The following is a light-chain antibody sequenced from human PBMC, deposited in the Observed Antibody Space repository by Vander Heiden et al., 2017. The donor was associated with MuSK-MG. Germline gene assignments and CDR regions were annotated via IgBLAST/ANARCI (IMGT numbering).Light chain of an antibody. V-gene: IGKV1-39*01. CDR2: SET. CDR3: QQSDNTPRT. CDR1: QGISGY. Sequence: DIQMTQYPSLTSASIGDGVTITCRSSQGISGYLNWYQQKPGKAPNLLIYSETSSPDGVPSRFSGSGSGTYFTLTISRLQPEDFATYCWQQSDNTPRTFGRGTKVEI. J-gene: IGKJ1*01.